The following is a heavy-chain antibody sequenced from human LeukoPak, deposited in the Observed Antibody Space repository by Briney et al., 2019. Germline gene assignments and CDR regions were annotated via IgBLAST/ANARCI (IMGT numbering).Heavy chain of an antibody. J-gene: IGHJ4*02. V-gene: IGHV4-61*02. CDR1: GASISSGNYF. D-gene: IGHD6-13*01. CDR3: ARQQRGGFDY. CDR2: IYTSGST. Sequence: PSETLSLTCTVSGASISSGNYFWSWIRQPAGKGLEWIGRIYTSGSTNYNPSLKTRVTISVDTSKNQFSLKLSSVTAADTAVYYCARQQRGGFDYWGQGTLVTVSS.